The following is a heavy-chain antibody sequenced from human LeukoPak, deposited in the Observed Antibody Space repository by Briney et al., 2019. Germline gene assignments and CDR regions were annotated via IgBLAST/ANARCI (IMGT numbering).Heavy chain of an antibody. CDR2: IYGSVNT. V-gene: IGHV4-59*11. D-gene: IGHD6-13*01. Sequence: PSETLSLTCTVSGVSMSNHYWSWIRQPPGKGLEWIGYIYGSVNTYYNPSLSSRVSMSVDTSKNQFYLRLSSVTPADTALYYCATRPGGSTWYGVFDFWSRGTLVTVSS. J-gene: IGHJ4*02. CDR1: GVSMSNHY. CDR3: ATRPGGSTWYGVFDF.